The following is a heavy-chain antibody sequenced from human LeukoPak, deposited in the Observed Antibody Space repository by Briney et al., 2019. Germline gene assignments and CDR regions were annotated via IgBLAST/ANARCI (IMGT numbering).Heavy chain of an antibody. CDR3: ARIRYCSGGSCYLSAYYYYYYMDV. CDR2: IYYSGST. Sequence: SETLSLTCTVSGGSISSYYWSWIRQPPGKGLEWIGYIYYSGSTNYNPSLKSRVTTSVDTSKNQFSLKLSSVTAADTAVYYCARIRYCSGGSCYLSAYYYYYYMDVWGKGTTVTVSS. J-gene: IGHJ6*03. CDR1: GGSISSYY. D-gene: IGHD2-15*01. V-gene: IGHV4-59*08.